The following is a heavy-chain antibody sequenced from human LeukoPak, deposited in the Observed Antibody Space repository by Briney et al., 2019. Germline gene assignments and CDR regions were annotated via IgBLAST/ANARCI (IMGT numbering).Heavy chain of an antibody. J-gene: IGHJ5*02. CDR1: GVSISSGDYY. CDR3: ARPYYYDSRIDP. D-gene: IGHD3-22*01. Sequence: PSETLSLTCTVSGVSISSGDYYWSWIRQPPGKGLEWIGYTYYSGSTYYNPSLKSRVTISVDTSKNQFSLKLSSVTAADTAVYYCARPYYYDSRIDPWGQGTLVTVSS. CDR2: TYYSGST. V-gene: IGHV4-30-4*01.